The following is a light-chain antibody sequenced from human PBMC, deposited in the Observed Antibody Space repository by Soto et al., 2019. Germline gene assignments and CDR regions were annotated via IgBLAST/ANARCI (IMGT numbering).Light chain of an antibody. CDR1: SSDVGSYTL. J-gene: IGLJ2*01. CDR2: EGS. V-gene: IGLV2-23*01. CDR3: CSYAGSSTLV. Sequence: QSALTQPASVSGSPGQSITISCTGTSSDVGSYTLVSWYQQHPGKAPKLMIYEGSKRPSGVSNRFSGSKSGNTASLTISGLQAEDEAEYYCCSYAGSSTLVFGGGTKLTVL.